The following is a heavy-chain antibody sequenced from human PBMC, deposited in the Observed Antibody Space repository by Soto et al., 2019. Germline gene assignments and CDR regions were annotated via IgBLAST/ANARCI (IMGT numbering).Heavy chain of an antibody. Sequence: PSETLSLTCTASGGSISSGGYYWSWIRQHPGKGLEWIGYIYYSGSTYYNPSLKSRVTISVDTSKNQFSLKLSSVTAADTAVYYCAREPVVPAADYYYYMDVWGKGTTVTVSS. CDR2: IYYSGST. D-gene: IGHD2-2*01. CDR1: GGSISSGGYY. J-gene: IGHJ6*03. V-gene: IGHV4-31*03. CDR3: AREPVVPAADYYYYMDV.